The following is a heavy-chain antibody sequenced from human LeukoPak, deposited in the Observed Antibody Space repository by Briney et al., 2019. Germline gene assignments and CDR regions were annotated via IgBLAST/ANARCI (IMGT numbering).Heavy chain of an antibody. Sequence: SETLSLTCAVYGGSFSGYYWSWIRQPPGKGLEWIGEINHSGSTNYNPSLKSRVTISVDTSKNQFSLKLSSVTAADTAVYYCARGSNVQLWPPKYFDYWGQGTLVTVSS. D-gene: IGHD5-18*01. CDR3: ARGSNVQLWPPKYFDY. CDR2: INHSGST. J-gene: IGHJ4*02. CDR1: GGSFSGYY. V-gene: IGHV4-34*01.